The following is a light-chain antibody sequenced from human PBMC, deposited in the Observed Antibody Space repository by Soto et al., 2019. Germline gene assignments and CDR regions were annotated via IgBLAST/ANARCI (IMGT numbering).Light chain of an antibody. Sequence: VLTQSPGTLSLSPGERATLSCRASQTISSNYLAWYQQEPGQTPRLLIYGASSRAPGLPDRFSGSGSGTDFTLTISRLEPEDFAVYYCQQYGASPWTFGQGTKVEMK. CDR3: QQYGASPWT. J-gene: IGKJ1*01. V-gene: IGKV3-20*01. CDR1: QTISSNY. CDR2: GAS.